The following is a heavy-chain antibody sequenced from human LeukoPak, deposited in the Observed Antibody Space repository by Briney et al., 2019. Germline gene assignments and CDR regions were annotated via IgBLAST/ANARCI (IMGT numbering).Heavy chain of an antibody. CDR2: IYHDGST. CDR1: GGSISSSNW. J-gene: IGHJ4*02. Sequence: SETLSLTCTVSGGSISSSNWWSWVRQPPGQGLEWIGEIYHDGSTNHNPSLNSRVTISVDKSKNQFSLKLSSVTAADTAIYYCARDYYGSGSPDYWGQGTLVTVSS. V-gene: IGHV4-4*02. CDR3: ARDYYGSGSPDY. D-gene: IGHD3-10*01.